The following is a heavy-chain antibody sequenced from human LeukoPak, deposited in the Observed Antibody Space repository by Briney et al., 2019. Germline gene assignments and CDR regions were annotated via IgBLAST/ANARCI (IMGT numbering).Heavy chain of an antibody. Sequence: ASVKVSCKASGYTFTSYGISWVRQAPGQGLEWMGGIIPIFGTANYAQKFQGRVTITTDESTSTAYMELSSLRSEDTAVYYCARTNDFWSGYPKYNWFDPWGQGTLVTVSS. D-gene: IGHD3-3*01. CDR2: IIPIFGTA. CDR3: ARTNDFWSGYPKYNWFDP. V-gene: IGHV1-69*05. J-gene: IGHJ5*02. CDR1: GYTFTSYG.